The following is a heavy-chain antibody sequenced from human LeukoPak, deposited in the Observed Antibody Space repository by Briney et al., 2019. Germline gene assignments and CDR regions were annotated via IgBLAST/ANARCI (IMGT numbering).Heavy chain of an antibody. D-gene: IGHD3-10*01. J-gene: IGHJ3*02. CDR3: AKVLRPNYYGSGSYDDDDAIDI. V-gene: IGHV3-23*01. Sequence: PGGSLRLSCAASGFTFSSYAMSWVRQAPGKGLEWVSAISGSGGSTYYADSVKGRFTISRDNSKNTLYLQMNSLRAQDTAVYYCAKVLRPNYYGSGSYDDDDAIDIWGQGTMVTVSS. CDR1: GFTFSSYA. CDR2: ISGSGGST.